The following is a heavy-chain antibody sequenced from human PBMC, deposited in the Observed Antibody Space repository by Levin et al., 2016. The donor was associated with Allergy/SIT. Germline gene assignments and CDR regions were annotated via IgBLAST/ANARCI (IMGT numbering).Heavy chain of an antibody. Sequence: ASVKVSCKASGYSFTSYDINWVRQATGQGLEWMGWMNPNSGNTGYAQKFQGRVTMTGDTSITTAYMELSSLESEDTAVYYCARIGYCSSITCPSRRWFDPWGQGTLVTVSS. CDR3: ARIGYCSSITCPSRRWFDP. J-gene: IGHJ5*02. CDR2: MNPNSGNT. V-gene: IGHV1-8*01. CDR1: GYSFTSYD. D-gene: IGHD2-2*01.